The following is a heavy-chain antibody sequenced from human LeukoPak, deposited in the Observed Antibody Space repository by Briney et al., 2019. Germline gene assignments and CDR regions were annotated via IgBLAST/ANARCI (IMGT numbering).Heavy chain of an antibody. D-gene: IGHD1-26*01. V-gene: IGHV3-21*01. J-gene: IGHJ4*02. CDR3: AREWELPPNFDY. Sequence: GGSLRLSCAASGFTFSSYSMNWVRQAPGKGLEWVSYISSSSSYIYYADSVKGRFTISRDNAKNSLYLQMNSLRAEDTAVYYCAREWELPPNFDYWGQGTLVTVSS. CDR1: GFTFSSYS. CDR2: ISSSSSYI.